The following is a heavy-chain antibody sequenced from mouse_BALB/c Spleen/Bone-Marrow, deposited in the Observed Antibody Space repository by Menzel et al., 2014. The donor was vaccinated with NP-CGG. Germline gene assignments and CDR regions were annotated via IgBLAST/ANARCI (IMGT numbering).Heavy chain of an antibody. Sequence: QVQLQQSGAELVRPGTSVKISCKASGYTSTNYWLGWVKQRPGHGLEWIGDIYPGGGYTNHNEKFKGKATLTADTSSSTAYMQLSSLTSEDSAVYFCARKDYGSSYPFAYWGQGTLVTVSA. D-gene: IGHD1-1*01. J-gene: IGHJ3*01. V-gene: IGHV1-63*02. CDR3: ARKDYGSSYPFAY. CDR1: GYTSTNYW. CDR2: IYPGGGYT.